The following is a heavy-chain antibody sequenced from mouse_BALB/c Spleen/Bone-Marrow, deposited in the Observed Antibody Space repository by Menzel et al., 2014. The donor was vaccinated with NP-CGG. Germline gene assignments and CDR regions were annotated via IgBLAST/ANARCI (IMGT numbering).Heavy chain of an antibody. CDR3: ARHGYYGFAY. V-gene: IGHV1-7*01. CDR1: GYTFTSYW. J-gene: IGHJ3*01. D-gene: IGHD2-3*01. CDR2: INPSTGYT. Sequence: QVQLKQSGAELAKPGASVKMSCKASGYTFTSYWMHWVKQRPGQGLEWIGYINPSTGYTEYNQKFKDKATLTADKSSSTAYMQLSSLTSEDAADYYGARHGYYGFAYWGQGTLVTVSA.